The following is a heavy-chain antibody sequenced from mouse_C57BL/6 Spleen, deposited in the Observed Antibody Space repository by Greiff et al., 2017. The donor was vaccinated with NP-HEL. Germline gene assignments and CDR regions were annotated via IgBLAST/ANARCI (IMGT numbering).Heavy chain of an antibody. CDR3: ARVSAMVSVSAMDY. Sequence: VQLQQSGAELVKPGASVKLSCTASGFTFTDYYMHWVKQRTEQGLEWIGRIDPEDGETKYAPKFQGQATITADTSSNTAYLQLSSLTSEDTTVDYCARVSAMVSVSAMDYWGQGTSVTVSS. D-gene: IGHD2-1*01. J-gene: IGHJ4*01. CDR2: IDPEDGET. CDR1: GFTFTDYY. V-gene: IGHV14-2*01.